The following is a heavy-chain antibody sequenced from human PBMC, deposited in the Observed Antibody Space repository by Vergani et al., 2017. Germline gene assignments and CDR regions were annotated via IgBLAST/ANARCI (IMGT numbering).Heavy chain of an antibody. CDR3: EKDNVPGYYDSSGYCDY. Sequence: EVQLLESGGNLVQPGGSLRLSCTASGFTFTNFAMTWVRQAPGEGLEWVSCISGSGGFTYYADSVKGRFTISRDNSKNTMCLQMNNVRAEDTAVYYCEKDNVPGYYDSSGYCDYWGQGTLVTVSS. J-gene: IGHJ4*02. D-gene: IGHD3-22*01. V-gene: IGHV3-23*01. CDR1: GFTFTNFA. CDR2: ISGSGGFT.